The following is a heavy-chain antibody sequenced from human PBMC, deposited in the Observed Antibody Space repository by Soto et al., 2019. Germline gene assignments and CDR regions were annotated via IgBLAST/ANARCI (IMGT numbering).Heavy chain of an antibody. V-gene: IGHV3-74*01. J-gene: IGHJ3*02. CDR2: ISGDGSTT. CDR1: GYTFSSSW. Sequence: PGGSLRLSCAASGYTFSSSWMHWVRQAPGKGLVWVSRISGDGSTTNYAGSVKGRFTISRDNAKNTLYLQVNSLRAEDTAVYYCARDPPYDVLTGYDNVFDIWGQGTMVTVSS. D-gene: IGHD3-9*01. CDR3: ARDPPYDVLTGYDNVFDI.